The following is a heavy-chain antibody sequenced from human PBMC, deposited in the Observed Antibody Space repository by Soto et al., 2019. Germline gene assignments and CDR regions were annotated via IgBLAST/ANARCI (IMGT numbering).Heavy chain of an antibody. V-gene: IGHV4-31*03. CDR2: IYYSGST. J-gene: IGHJ3*02. CDR1: GGSISSGGYY. Sequence: QLQLQESGPGLVKPSQTLSLTCTFSGGSISSGGYYWSWIRQHPGNGLEWIGYIYYSGSTYYNPSLKSRVTISADTSKNQLSLQLSSVTAADTAVYYCARDLGLDYGGNTNAFDIWGQGTMVTVSS. D-gene: IGHD4-17*01. CDR3: ARDLGLDYGGNTNAFDI.